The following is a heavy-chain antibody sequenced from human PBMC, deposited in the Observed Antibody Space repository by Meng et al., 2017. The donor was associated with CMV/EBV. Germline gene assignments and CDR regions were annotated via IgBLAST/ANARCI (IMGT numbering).Heavy chain of an antibody. CDR2: IYYSGST. D-gene: IGHD3-3*01. V-gene: IGHV4-39*01. J-gene: IGHJ6*02. CDR1: GGSISSSSYY. Sequence: SETPSLTCTVSGGSISSSSYYWGWIRQPPGKGLEWIGSIYYSGSTYYNPSLKSRVTISVDTSKNQFSLKLSSVTAADTAVYYCARHVHDFWSGYYPPYYYYGMDVWGQGTTVTVSS. CDR3: ARHVHDFWSGYYPPYYYYGMDV.